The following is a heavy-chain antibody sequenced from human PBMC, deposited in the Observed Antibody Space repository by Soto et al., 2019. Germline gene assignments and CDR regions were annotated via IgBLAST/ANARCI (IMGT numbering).Heavy chain of an antibody. CDR3: ARASAYCRGGSGLMVHFDY. CDR1: GGTFSSYA. J-gene: IGHJ4*02. D-gene: IGHD2-15*01. V-gene: IGHV1-69*01. CDR2: IIPIFGTA. Sequence: QVQLVQSGAEVKKPGSSVKVSCKASGGTFSSYAISWVRQAPGQGLEWMGGIIPIFGTANYAQKFQGRVTITADESASTGYMELSSLSSEDTAVYYCARASAYCRGGSGLMVHFDYWGQGTLVTVSS.